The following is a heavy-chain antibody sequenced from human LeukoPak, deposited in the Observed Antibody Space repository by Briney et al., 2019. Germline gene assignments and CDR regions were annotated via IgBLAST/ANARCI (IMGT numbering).Heavy chain of an antibody. D-gene: IGHD6-13*01. Sequence: KPSETLSLTCTVSGGPISSYYWSWIRQPAGKGLEWIGRIYSSGDTNYNPSLKSRVTMSIDTSKKQFSLNLSSVTAADTAVYYCAAYQQQLAFDYWGQGTLVTVSS. CDR3: AAYQQQLAFDY. V-gene: IGHV4-4*07. CDR2: IYSSGDT. CDR1: GGPISSYY. J-gene: IGHJ4*02.